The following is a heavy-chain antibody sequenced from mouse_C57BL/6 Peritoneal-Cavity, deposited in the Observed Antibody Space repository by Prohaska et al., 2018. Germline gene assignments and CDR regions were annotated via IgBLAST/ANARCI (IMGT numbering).Heavy chain of an antibody. CDR3: ASSNYAWFAY. CDR1: GYSITSGYY. D-gene: IGHD2-5*01. CDR2: ISYDGSN. J-gene: IGHJ3*01. V-gene: IGHV3-6*01. Sequence: TISFTGYSITSGYYWNWLRQFPGNKLEWMGYISYDGSNNYNPSLKNRISITRDTSKNQCFLKLNSVTTEDTATYYCASSNYAWFAYWGQGTLVTVSA.